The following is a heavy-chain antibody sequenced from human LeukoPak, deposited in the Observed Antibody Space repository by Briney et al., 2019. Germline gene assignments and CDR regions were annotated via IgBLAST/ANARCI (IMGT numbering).Heavy chain of an antibody. D-gene: IGHD4-17*01. CDR3: ARDKSSDYGDYGGFDY. CDR1: GYTFTSYY. V-gene: IGHV1-46*01. Sequence: ASVKVSCKASGYTFTSYYMHWVRQAPGQGLEWMGIINPSGGSTSYAQKFQGGVTMTRDMSTSTVYMELSSLRSEDTAVYYCARDKSSDYGDYGGFDYWGQGTLVTVSS. CDR2: INPSGGST. J-gene: IGHJ4*02.